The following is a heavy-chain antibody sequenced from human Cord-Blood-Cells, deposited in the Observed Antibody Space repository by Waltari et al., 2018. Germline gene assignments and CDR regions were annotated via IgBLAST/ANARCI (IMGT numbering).Heavy chain of an antibody. CDR2: ISAYNGNT. CDR3: ARPTYYDFWSGYYDAFDI. J-gene: IGHJ3*02. CDR1: GYTFTSYG. V-gene: IGHV1-18*01. Sequence: QVQLVQSVAAVKKPGASVEVSCKASGYTFTSYGISWVLQAPGQGLEWMGWISAYNGNTNYAQKLQGRVTMTTDTSTSTAYMELRSLRSDDTAVYYCARPTYYDFWSGYYDAFDIWGQGTMVTVSS. D-gene: IGHD3-3*01.